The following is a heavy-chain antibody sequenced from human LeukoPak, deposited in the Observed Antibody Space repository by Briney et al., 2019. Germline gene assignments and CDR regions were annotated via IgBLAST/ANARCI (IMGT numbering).Heavy chain of an antibody. V-gene: IGHV1-69*05. Sequence: AVKVSCKAAGCTFSSNAISWGRQAHGQGVEWMGGITRIYGTANYAQKFQGRVTITTDESTSTAYMELSSQRSEDTAVYYCASSTTPDYYYYYYMDVWGKGPTVTVPS. CDR1: GCTFSSNA. CDR2: ITRIYGTA. CDR3: ASSTTPDYYYYYYMDV. J-gene: IGHJ6*03. D-gene: IGHD1-26*01.